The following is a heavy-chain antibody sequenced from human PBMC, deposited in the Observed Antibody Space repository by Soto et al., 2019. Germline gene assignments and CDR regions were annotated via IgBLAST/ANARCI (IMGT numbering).Heavy chain of an antibody. J-gene: IGHJ4*02. V-gene: IGHV3-33*01. CDR2: IWYDGSYK. D-gene: IGHD2-21*01. CDR3: TQQYIVYYYFAS. Sequence: QVQLAESGGGVVQPGRSLRLSCAASGFSFNNHGMHWVRQAPGKGLEWVAVIWYDGSYKYYADSVKGRFTISRDNSKNTLYLQMNSLRAEDTALYYCTQQYIVYYYFASWGQGTLFTVYS. CDR1: GFSFNNHG.